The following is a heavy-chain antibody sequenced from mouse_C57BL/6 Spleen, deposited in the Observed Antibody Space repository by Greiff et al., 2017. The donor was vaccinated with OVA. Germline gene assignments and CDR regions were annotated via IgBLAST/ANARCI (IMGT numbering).Heavy chain of an antibody. CDR3: ARWGDYDAWFAY. Sequence: EVQRVESGPELVKPGASVKIPCKASGYTFTDYNMDWVKQSHGKSLEWIGDINPNNGGTIYNQKFKGKATLTVDKSSSTAYMELRSLTSEDTAVYYCARWGDYDAWFAYWGQGTLVTVSA. V-gene: IGHV1-18*01. J-gene: IGHJ3*01. CDR1: GYTFTDYN. D-gene: IGHD2-4*01. CDR2: INPNNGGT.